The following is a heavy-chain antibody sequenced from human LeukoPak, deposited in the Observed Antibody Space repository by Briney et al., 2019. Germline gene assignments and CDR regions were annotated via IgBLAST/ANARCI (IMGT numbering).Heavy chain of an antibody. D-gene: IGHD3-22*01. J-gene: IGHJ4*02. CDR3: ASDSSGYIPFDY. CDR1: GFTFSSYA. CDR2: ISGSGGSA. Sequence: PGGSLRLSCAASGFTFSSYAMSWVRQAPGKGLEWVSAISGSGGSAYYADSVKGRFTISRDNSKNTLYLQMNSLRAEDTAVYYCASDSSGYIPFDYWGQGTLVIVSS. V-gene: IGHV3-23*01.